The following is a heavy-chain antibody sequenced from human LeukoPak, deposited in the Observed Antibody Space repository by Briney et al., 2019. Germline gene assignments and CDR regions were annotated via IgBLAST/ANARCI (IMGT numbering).Heavy chain of an antibody. CDR1: IGSISSSKR. J-gene: IGHJ6*02. V-gene: IGHV4-4*02. CDR2: IYLYGTT. D-gene: IGHD1/OR15-1a*01. Sequence: NASETLSLTCSVSIGSISSSKRWSWVRQSPVKGLEWIGEIYLYGTTNYNPSFTSRATMSVDRSRNQFSLKLTSVTAADTAVYYCARQKWEQQGRDYYFNGLDVWGPGTTVIVSS. CDR3: ARQKWEQQGRDYYFNGLDV.